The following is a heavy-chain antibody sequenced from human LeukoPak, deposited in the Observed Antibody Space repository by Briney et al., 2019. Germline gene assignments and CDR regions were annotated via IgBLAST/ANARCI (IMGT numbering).Heavy chain of an antibody. Sequence: GGSLRLSCAASGFTFSNYWMHWVRQAPGKELVWVSRISTGGSSTSHADSVKGRFVTSRDNAKNALYLEMNSLRAEDTAVYCCARGHTSTSADYWGQGTPVTVSS. CDR1: GFTFSNYW. J-gene: IGHJ4*02. CDR2: ISTGGSST. V-gene: IGHV3-74*01. CDR3: ARGHTSTSADY.